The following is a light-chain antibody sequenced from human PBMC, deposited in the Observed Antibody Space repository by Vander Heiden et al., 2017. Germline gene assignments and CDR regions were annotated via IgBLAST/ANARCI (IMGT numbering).Light chain of an antibody. CDR2: ENN. CDR1: SSNIGNNS. J-gene: IGLJ1*01. Sequence: QSVLTQAPPVSAAPGQKATISCPGSSSNIGNNSVSWYQQLPGTAPKLLIYENNKRPSGIPDRFSGSKSGTSATLGITGLPTGDEADYYCGTWDSSLRVYVFGSGTKVTVL. V-gene: IGLV1-51*02. CDR3: GTWDSSLRVYV.